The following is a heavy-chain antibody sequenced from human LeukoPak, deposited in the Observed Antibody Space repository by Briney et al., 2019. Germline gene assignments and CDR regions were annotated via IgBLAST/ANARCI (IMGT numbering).Heavy chain of an antibody. CDR2: ISYDGSNK. V-gene: IGHV3-30-3*01. J-gene: IGHJ6*02. D-gene: IGHD3-10*01. CDR3: ARALYYYGSGSYAYGMDV. Sequence: GGSLRLSCAASGFTFSSYARHWVRQAPGKGLEWVAVISYDGSNKYYADSVKGRFTISRDNSKNTLYLQMNSLRAEDTAVYYCARALYYYGSGSYAYGMDVWGQGTTVTVSS. CDR1: GFTFSSYA.